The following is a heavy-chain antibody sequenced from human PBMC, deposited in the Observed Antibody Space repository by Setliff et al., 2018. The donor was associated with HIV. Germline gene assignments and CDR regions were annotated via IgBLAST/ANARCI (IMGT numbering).Heavy chain of an antibody. V-gene: IGHV1-69*10. D-gene: IGHD2-2*01. J-gene: IGHJ6*03. CDR2: IIPFLGLA. CDR3: ASGPNDCTSSSCRFSFCYYYMDV. Sequence: SVKVSCKASGYTFTNYYIHWVRQAPGQGLEWMGGIIPFLGLANYARKFQGRVIITADKFTNIVSLEVRRVNPDDSAMYYCASGPNDCTSSSCRFSFCYYYMDVWGKGTRVTVSS. CDR1: GYTFTNYY.